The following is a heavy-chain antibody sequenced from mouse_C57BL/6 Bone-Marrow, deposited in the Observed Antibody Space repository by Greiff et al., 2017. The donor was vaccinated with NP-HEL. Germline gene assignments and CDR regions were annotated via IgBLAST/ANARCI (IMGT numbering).Heavy chain of an antibody. J-gene: IGHJ1*03. CDR2: INPNNGGT. CDR3: ARRRSYYYCSSYWYFDV. CDR1: GYTFTDYN. V-gene: IGHV1-18*01. Sequence: EVQLQESGPELVKPGASVKIPCKASGYTFTDYNMDWVKQSHGKSLEWIGDINPNNGGTIYNQKFKGKATLTVDKSSSTAYMELRSLTSEDTAVYYCARRRSYYYCSSYWYFDVWGTGTTVTVSS. D-gene: IGHD1-1*01.